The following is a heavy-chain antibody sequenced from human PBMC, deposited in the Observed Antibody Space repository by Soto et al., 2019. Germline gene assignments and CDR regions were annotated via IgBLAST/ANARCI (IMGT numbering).Heavy chain of an antibody. CDR3: ARDLKYCSSTSCYKNPARYYYYGMDV. V-gene: IGHV3-30-3*01. D-gene: IGHD2-2*02. CDR1: GFTFSSYA. CDR2: ISYDGSNK. J-gene: IGHJ6*02. Sequence: LRLSCAASGFTFSSYAMHWVRQAPGKGLEWVAVISYDGSNKYYADSVKGRFTISRDNSKNTLYLQMNSLRAEDTAVYYCARDLKYCSSTSCYKNPARYYYYGMDVWGQGTTVTVSS.